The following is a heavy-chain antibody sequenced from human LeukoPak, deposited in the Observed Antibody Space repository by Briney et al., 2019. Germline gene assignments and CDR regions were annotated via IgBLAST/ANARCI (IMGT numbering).Heavy chain of an antibody. CDR2: INHSGST. Sequence: PSETLSLTCAVYGGSFSGYYWSWIRQPPGKGLEWIGEINHSGSTNYNPSLKSRVTISVDTSKNQFSLKLNSVTAADTAVYYCARRTYGDYMSYWGQGTLVTVSS. J-gene: IGHJ4*02. D-gene: IGHD4-17*01. CDR1: GGSFSGYY. CDR3: ARRTYGDYMSY. V-gene: IGHV4-34*01.